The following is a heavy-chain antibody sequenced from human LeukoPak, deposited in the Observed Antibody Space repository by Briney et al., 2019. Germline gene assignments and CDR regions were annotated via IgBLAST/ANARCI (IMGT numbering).Heavy chain of an antibody. Sequence: GGSLRLSCAASGFTFDDYTMHWVRQAPGKGLEWVSLISWDGGSTYYADSVKGRFTISRDNSKNSLYLQMNSLRTEDTALYYCAKDWGSSGGYYYMDVWGKGTTVTVSS. V-gene: IGHV3-43*01. CDR1: GFTFDDYT. J-gene: IGHJ6*03. CDR2: ISWDGGST. CDR3: AKDWGSSGGYYYMDV. D-gene: IGHD6-19*01.